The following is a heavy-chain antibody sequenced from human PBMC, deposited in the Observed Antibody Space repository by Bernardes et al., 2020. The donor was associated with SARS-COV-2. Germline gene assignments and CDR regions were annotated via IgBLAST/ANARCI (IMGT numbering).Heavy chain of an antibody. Sequence: SETLSLTCTVSGGSISSYYWSWIRQPPGKGLEWIGYIYYSGSTNYNPSLKSRVTISVDTSKNQFSLKLSSVTAADTAVYYCARGGQLLWENWFDPWGQGTLVTVSS. CDR3: ARGGQLLWENWFDP. J-gene: IGHJ5*02. D-gene: IGHD2-2*01. CDR1: GGSISSYY. CDR2: IYYSGST. V-gene: IGHV4-59*01.